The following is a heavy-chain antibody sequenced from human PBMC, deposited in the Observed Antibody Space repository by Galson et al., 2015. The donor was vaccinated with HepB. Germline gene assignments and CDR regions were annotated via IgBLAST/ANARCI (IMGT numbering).Heavy chain of an antibody. V-gene: IGHV1-2*02. Sequence: QSGAEVKKPGESLKISCKASGYTFTGYYMHWVRQAPGQGLEWMGWINPNSGGTNYAQKFQGRVTMTRDTSISTAYMELSRLRSDDTAVYYCARGYCSSTSCYRGWWFDPWGQGTLVTVSS. J-gene: IGHJ5*02. CDR1: GYTFTGYY. CDR2: INPNSGGT. D-gene: IGHD2-2*01. CDR3: ARGYCSSTSCYRGWWFDP.